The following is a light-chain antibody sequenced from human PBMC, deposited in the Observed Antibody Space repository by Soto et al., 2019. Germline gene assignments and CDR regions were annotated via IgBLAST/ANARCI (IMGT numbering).Light chain of an antibody. CDR2: CAS. CDR3: QQYDYTPYS. J-gene: IGKJ2*03. CDR1: QSLLYSSNNKNY. V-gene: IGKV4-1*01. Sequence: DIVMTQSPDSLPVSLGERATINCKSSQSLLYSSNNKNYLAWYQQKPGQPPKLLIFCASTRESGVPDRFSGSGSGTDFTLTISRLQAEDVAVDYCQQYDYTPYSFGQGTKLEIK.